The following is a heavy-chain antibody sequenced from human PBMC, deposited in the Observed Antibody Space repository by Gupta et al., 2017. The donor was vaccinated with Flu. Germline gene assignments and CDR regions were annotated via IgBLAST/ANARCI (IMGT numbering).Heavy chain of an antibody. V-gene: IGHV1-8*01. J-gene: IGHJ6*03. Sequence: GLEWMGWMNPNSGNTGYAQKFQGRATMTRNTSISTAYMELSSLRSEDTAVYYCAREGYSSSPPFYYYYYMDVWGKGTTVTVSS. CDR2: MNPNSGNT. D-gene: IGHD6-13*01. CDR3: AREGYSSSPPFYYYYYMDV.